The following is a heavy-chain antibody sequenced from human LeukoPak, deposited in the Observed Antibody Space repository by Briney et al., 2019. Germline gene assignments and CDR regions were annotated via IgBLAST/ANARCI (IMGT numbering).Heavy chain of an antibody. Sequence: SETLSLTCSVSGGAISSFYWIWIRQPPGKGLEWIGCIQYSGTTEYNPSLESRVTISVDTSKNQFSLKLSSVTAADTAVYYCARGNYDFWSGYYSSYYFDYWGQGTLVTVSS. D-gene: IGHD3-3*01. CDR2: IQYSGTT. V-gene: IGHV4-59*12. CDR1: GGAISSFY. J-gene: IGHJ4*02. CDR3: ARGNYDFWSGYYSSYYFDY.